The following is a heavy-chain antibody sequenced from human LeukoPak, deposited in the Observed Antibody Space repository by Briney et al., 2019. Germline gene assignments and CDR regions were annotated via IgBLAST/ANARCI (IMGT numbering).Heavy chain of an antibody. J-gene: IGHJ4*02. CDR3: ARHSRGSGSYYVDY. CDR2: IYTSGST. Sequence: SETLSLTCTVSGGSISSYYWSRTRQPAGKGLEWIGRIYTSGSTDYNPSLKSRVTMSVDTSKNQFSLKLSSVTAADTAVYYCARHSRGSGSYYVDYWGQGTLVTVSS. V-gene: IGHV4-4*07. CDR1: GGSISSYY. D-gene: IGHD3-10*01.